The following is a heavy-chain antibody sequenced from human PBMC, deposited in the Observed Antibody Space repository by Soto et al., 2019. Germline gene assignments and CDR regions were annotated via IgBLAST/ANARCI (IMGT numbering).Heavy chain of an antibody. CDR1: GYTFTSYG. D-gene: IGHD1-1*01. J-gene: IGHJ6*02. Sequence: QVQLVQSGAEVKKPGASVKVSCKASGYTFTSYGINWVRQAPGQGLEWMGWISAYNGNTNYAQKLQGRVTMTTDTSTSTAYMELRSLRSDDTAVYYCARDRYPTGGTPPTNCGMDVWGQGTTVTVSS. CDR2: ISAYNGNT. V-gene: IGHV1-18*01. CDR3: ARDRYPTGGTPPTNCGMDV.